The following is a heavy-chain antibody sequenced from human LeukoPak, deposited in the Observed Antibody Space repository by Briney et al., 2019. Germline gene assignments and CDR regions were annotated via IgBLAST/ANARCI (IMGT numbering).Heavy chain of an antibody. CDR3: ARAGLTDSPLVDY. V-gene: IGHV3-20*01. D-gene: IGHD3/OR15-3a*01. J-gene: IGHJ4*02. CDR2: INWNGGTT. Sequence: GGSLRLSCAASGFTFDDYGMSWVRQAPGKGLEWVSGINWNGGTTGYADSVKGRFTISRDNAKNSLYLQMNSLRAEDTALYHCARAGLTDSPLVDYWGQGTLVTVSS. CDR1: GFTFDDYG.